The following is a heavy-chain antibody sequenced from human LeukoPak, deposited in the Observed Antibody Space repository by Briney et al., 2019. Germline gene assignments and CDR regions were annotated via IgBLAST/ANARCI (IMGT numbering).Heavy chain of an antibody. CDR1: GYSISSGYY. CDR2: IYHSGST. CDR3: AITKRAAAHEKWLDP. V-gene: IGHV4-38-2*01. D-gene: IGHD6-13*01. Sequence: PSETLSLTCAVSGYSISSGYYWGWIRQPPGKGLEWIGSIYHSGSTYYNPSLKSRVTISVDTSKNQFSLKLSSVTAADTAVYYCAITKRAAAHEKWLDPWGQGTLVTVSS. J-gene: IGHJ5*02.